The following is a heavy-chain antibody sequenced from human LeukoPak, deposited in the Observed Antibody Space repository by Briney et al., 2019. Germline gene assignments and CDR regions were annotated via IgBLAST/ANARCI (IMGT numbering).Heavy chain of an antibody. Sequence: GGSLRLSCAASGFTFSSYVMSWVRQAPGKGLEWVSAISGSGGSTYYADSVKGRFTISRDNSKNTLYLQMNSLRAEDTAVYYCARVVTAPVDAFDIWGQGTMVTVSS. V-gene: IGHV3-23*01. D-gene: IGHD2-21*02. CDR1: GFTFSSYV. CDR3: ARVVTAPVDAFDI. CDR2: ISGSGGST. J-gene: IGHJ3*02.